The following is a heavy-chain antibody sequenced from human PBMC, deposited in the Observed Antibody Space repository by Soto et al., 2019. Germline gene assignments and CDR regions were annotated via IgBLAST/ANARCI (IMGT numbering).Heavy chain of an antibody. CDR3: VRERQIAPGLPRNFFDV. V-gene: IGHV1-58*01. D-gene: IGHD2-21*01. CDR1: GFTFTSSA. CDR2: IVVGSGNT. Sequence: GASVKVSCKASGFTFTSSAVQWVRQARGQRLEWIGWIVVGSGNTNYAQKFQERVTITRDMSTSTAYMELSSLRSADTALYYCVRERQIAPGLPRNFFDVWGHGTLVTVSS. J-gene: IGHJ4*01.